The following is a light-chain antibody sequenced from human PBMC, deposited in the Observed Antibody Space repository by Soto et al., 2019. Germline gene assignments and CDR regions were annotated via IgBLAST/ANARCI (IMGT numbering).Light chain of an antibody. V-gene: IGKV1-33*01. Sequence: DIQLNQSPSSLSASVGDRVTITCPASHDSNTYFNWYQQRSETAPKLLIYDASNLEMGVPSRLSGGGSGTDFTFTISSLQPEDIGTYYCQQYKSLPYTCGQGTKLQIK. CDR3: QQYKSLPYT. J-gene: IGKJ2*01. CDR2: DAS. CDR1: HDSNTY.